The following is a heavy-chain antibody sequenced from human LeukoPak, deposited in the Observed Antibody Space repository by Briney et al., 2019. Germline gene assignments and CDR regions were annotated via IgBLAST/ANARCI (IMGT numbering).Heavy chain of an antibody. CDR2: IIPIFGTA. J-gene: IGHJ5*02. D-gene: IGHD6-6*01. CDR1: GGTFSSYA. Sequence: SVKVSCKASGGTFSSYAISWVRQAPGQGLEWMGGIIPIFGTANYARKFQGRVTITADESTSTAYMELSSLRSEDTAVYYCARSYSSSSFWWFDPWGQGTLVTVSS. V-gene: IGHV1-69*13. CDR3: ARSYSSSSFWWFDP.